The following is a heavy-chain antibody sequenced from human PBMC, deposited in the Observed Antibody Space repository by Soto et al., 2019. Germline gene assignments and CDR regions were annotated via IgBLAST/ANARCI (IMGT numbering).Heavy chain of an antibody. CDR1: GFTFSSYA. CDR3: AKEGYAGITLFGVVIMPGMDV. CDR2: ISGSGGST. J-gene: IGHJ6*02. V-gene: IGHV3-23*01. Sequence: GGSLRLSCAASGFTFSSYAMSWVRQAPGKGLEWVSAISGSGGSTYYADSVKGRFTISRDNSKNTLYLQMNSLRAEDTAVYYCAKEGYAGITLFGVVIMPGMDVWGQGTTVNVSS. D-gene: IGHD3-3*01.